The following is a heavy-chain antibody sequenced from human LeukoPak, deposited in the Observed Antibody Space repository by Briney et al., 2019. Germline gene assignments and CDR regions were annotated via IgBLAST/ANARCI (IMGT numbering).Heavy chain of an antibody. Sequence: GGSLRLSCAASGFTFSDHYMDWVRQAPGKGLEWVGRTRNKANSYTTEYAASVKGRFTISRDDSKNSLYPQMNSLKTEDTAVYYCARYSGYDSPFDYWGQGTLVTVSS. CDR1: GFTFSDHY. V-gene: IGHV3-72*01. CDR2: TRNKANSYTT. J-gene: IGHJ4*02. CDR3: ARYSGYDSPFDY. D-gene: IGHD5-12*01.